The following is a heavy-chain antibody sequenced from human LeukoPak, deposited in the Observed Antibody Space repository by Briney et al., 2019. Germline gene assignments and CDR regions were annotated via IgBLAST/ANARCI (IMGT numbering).Heavy chain of an antibody. Sequence: SETLSLTCAVYGGSFSGYYWRWIRQPPGKGLEWIGEINHSGSTNYNPSLKSRVTISVDTSKNQFSLKLSSVTAADTAVYYCARWVRGYCSSTSCYSFDYWGQGTLVTVSS. V-gene: IGHV4-34*01. D-gene: IGHD2-2*01. J-gene: IGHJ4*02. CDR2: INHSGST. CDR3: ARWVRGYCSSTSCYSFDY. CDR1: GGSFSGYY.